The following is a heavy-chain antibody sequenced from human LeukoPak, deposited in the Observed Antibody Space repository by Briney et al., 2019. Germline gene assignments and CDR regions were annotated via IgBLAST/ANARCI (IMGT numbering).Heavy chain of an antibody. D-gene: IGHD3-10*01. CDR3: ARGRPDGSGSYYKFDP. V-gene: IGHV4-39*01. Sequence: SETLSLTCTVSGGSISSRPYCWGWIRQPPGKGLEWIGSIYYSGRTYYNPSLKSRVTISVDTSKKQFSLKLSSVTAADTAVYYCARGRPDGSGSYYKFDPWGQGTLVTVSS. CDR1: GGSISSRPYC. CDR2: IYYSGRT. J-gene: IGHJ5*02.